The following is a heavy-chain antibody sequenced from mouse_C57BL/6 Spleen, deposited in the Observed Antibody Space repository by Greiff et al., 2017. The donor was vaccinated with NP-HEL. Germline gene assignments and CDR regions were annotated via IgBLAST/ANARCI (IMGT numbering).Heavy chain of an antibody. D-gene: IGHD2-3*01. CDR3: ATREGDGYRPWFAY. CDR1: GFTFSSYT. CDR2: ISGGGGNT. V-gene: IGHV5-9*01. J-gene: IGHJ3*01. Sequence: VQLKESGGGLVKPGGSLKLSCAASGFTFSSYTMSWVRQTPEKRLEWVATISGGGGNTYYPDSVKGRFTISRDNAKNTLYLQMSSLRSEDTALYYGATREGDGYRPWFAYWGQGTLVTVSA.